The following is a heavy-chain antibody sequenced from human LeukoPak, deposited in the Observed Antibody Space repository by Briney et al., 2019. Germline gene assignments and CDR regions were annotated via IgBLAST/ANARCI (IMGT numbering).Heavy chain of an antibody. J-gene: IGHJ6*03. CDR3: ARDPYNGYYGDDYYYYMDV. CDR1: GFTFSSYE. Sequence: PGGSLRLSCAASGFTFSSYEMNWVRQTPGKGLEWVSSITRDSIYTFYADSVRGRFTISRDNAKNLLSLQMNSLRAEDTAVYYCARDPYNGYYGDDYYYYMDVWGKGTTVTISS. CDR2: ITRDSIYT. V-gene: IGHV3-21*01. D-gene: IGHD4-17*01.